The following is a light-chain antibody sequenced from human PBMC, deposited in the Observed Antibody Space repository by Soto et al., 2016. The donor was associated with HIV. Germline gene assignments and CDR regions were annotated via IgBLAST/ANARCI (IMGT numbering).Light chain of an antibody. Sequence: SYELTQPPSVSVSPGQTASITCSGNKLGDKYACWYQQKPGQSPVLVMYQDTKRPSGIPERFSGSNSGNTVTLTITGTQPMDEADYYCQVWDSSTGVFGGGTKLTVL. CDR1: KLGDKY. V-gene: IGLV3-1*01. CDR3: QVWDSSTGV. CDR2: QDT. J-gene: IGLJ2*01.